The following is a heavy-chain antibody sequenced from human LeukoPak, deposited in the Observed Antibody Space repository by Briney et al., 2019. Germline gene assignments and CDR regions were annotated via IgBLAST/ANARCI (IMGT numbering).Heavy chain of an antibody. D-gene: IGHD6-6*01. J-gene: IGHJ4*02. CDR1: GFTFSSYA. CDR2: ISVSGATT. CDR3: TSRKEYSTSSVYY. V-gene: IGHV3-23*01. Sequence: QPGGSLRLSCAASGFTFSSYAMSWVRQAPGKGLEWISTISVSGATTYYADSVQGRFTISRDNSKNTLSLRMNNLRAEDSAIYYCTSRKEYSTSSVYYWGQGTLVTVSS.